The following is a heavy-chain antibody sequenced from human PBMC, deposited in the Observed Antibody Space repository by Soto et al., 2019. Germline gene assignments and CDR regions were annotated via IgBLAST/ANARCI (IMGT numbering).Heavy chain of an antibody. J-gene: IGHJ4*02. CDR2: ISSKSDGGTT. CDR1: GFTFSNAW. CDR3: ITGDYFEN. Sequence: EVQLVESGGGFVKPGDSLRLSCAASGFTFSNAWMTWVRQAPGKGLEWVGRISSKSDGGTTYYAAPVKGRFTISRDESKDTLFLQMNSLKTEDTAVYYCITGDYFENWGQGTLVTVSS. V-gene: IGHV3-15*01.